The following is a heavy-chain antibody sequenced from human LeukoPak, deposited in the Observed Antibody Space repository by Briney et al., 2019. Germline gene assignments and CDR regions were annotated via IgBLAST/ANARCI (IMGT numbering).Heavy chain of an antibody. Sequence: PGRSLRLSCAASGFTFSSYGMHWVRQAPGKGLEWVAVIWYDGSNKYYADSVKGRFTISRDNSKNTLYLQMNSLRAEDTAVYYCAKDRDYSNPPFDYWGQGTLVTASS. CDR3: AKDRDYSNPPFDY. V-gene: IGHV3-33*06. CDR2: IWYDGSNK. CDR1: GFTFSSYG. J-gene: IGHJ4*02. D-gene: IGHD4-11*01.